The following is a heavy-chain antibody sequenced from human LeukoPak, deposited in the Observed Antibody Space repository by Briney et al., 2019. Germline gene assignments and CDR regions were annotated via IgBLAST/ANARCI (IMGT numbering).Heavy chain of an antibody. V-gene: IGHV3-11*03. CDR2: ITNSSSYT. D-gene: IGHD5-12*01. CDR1: GFTFSDYY. CDR3: ARGGGYETFDY. J-gene: IGHJ4*02. Sequence: GGSLRLSCAASGFTFSDYYMSWIRQAPGKGLEWVSYITNSSSYTIYADSVRGRFTISRDNAKNSMYLQMNSLRAEDTAMYYCARGGGYETFDYWGQGTLVTVSS.